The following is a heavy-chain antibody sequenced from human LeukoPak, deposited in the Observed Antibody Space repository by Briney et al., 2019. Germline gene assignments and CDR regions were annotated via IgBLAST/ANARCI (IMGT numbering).Heavy chain of an antibody. D-gene: IGHD6-19*01. CDR1: GYTFTSYG. Sequence: VASVKVSCKASGYTFTSYGSSGVRQAPGQGLEWMGWISAYNGNTNYAQKFQGRVTMTEDTSTDTAYMELSSLRSEDTAVYYCATAYSSGPHWFDPWGQGTLVTVSS. CDR2: ISAYNGNT. V-gene: IGHV1-18*01. CDR3: ATAYSSGPHWFDP. J-gene: IGHJ5*02.